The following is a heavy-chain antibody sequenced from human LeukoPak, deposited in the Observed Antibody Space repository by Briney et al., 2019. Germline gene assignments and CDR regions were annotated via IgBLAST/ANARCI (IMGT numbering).Heavy chain of an antibody. Sequence: SETLSLTCTVSGASFSNYYWSWIRQPPGKGLEWIGHIYSSGSTNYNPSLKSRLTISLDTSKNQFSLKLSSVTAADTAVYYCARDGVLYNWFDPWGQGTLVTVSS. D-gene: IGHD2-8*02. CDR2: IYSSGST. CDR3: ARDGVLYNWFDP. CDR1: GASFSNYY. J-gene: IGHJ5*02. V-gene: IGHV4-4*09.